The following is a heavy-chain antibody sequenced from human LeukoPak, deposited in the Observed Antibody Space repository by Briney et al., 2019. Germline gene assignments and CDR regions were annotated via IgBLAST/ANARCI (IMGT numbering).Heavy chain of an antibody. CDR2: VHTSEGT. CDR1: GGSITGGTTY. J-gene: IGHJ6*03. D-gene: IGHD1-26*01. CDR3: ARQSGSFYFFYYMDV. Sequence: PSETLSLTCTVSGGSITGGTTYWSWIRQPAGKGLEWVGHVHTSEGTTYNPSLQSRLTISVDTSKNQFSLKVSSVTAADTAVYYCARQSGSFYFFYYMDVWGKGATVTVSS. V-gene: IGHV4-61*09.